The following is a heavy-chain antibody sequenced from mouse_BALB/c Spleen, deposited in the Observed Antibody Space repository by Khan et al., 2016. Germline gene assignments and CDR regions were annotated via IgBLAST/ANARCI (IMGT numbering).Heavy chain of an antibody. V-gene: IGHV3-2*02. D-gene: IGHD2-4*01. CDR3: ARGDYDGTYYAMDY. CDR2: ISYSGST. CDR1: GYSITSDYA. J-gene: IGHJ4*01. Sequence: EVKLEESGPGLVKPSQSLSLTCTVTGYSITSDYAWNWIRQFPGNKLEWMGYISYSGSTSYNPSLKSRISITRDTSKNQFFLQLNSVTTEDTATYYCARGDYDGTYYAMDYWGQGTSVTVSS.